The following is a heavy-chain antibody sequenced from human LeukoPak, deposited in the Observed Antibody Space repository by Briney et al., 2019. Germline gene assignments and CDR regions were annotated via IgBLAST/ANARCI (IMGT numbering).Heavy chain of an antibody. D-gene: IGHD3-22*01. CDR2: ISYDGSNK. CDR3: ARGGYYDSSGYYREVVY. Sequence: PGGSLRLSCAASGFTFSSYAMDWVRQAPGKGLEWVAFISYDGSNKYYADSVKGRFTISRDNSKNTLYLQMNSLRAEDTAVYYCARGGYYDSSGYYREVVYWGQGTLVTVSS. J-gene: IGHJ4*02. V-gene: IGHV3-30-3*01. CDR1: GFTFSSYA.